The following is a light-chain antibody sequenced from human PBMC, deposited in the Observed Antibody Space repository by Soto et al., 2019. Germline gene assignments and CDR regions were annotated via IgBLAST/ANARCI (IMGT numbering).Light chain of an antibody. CDR2: WAS. Sequence: DIVMTQSPDSLAVSLGERATINCKSSQSVLYNSNNKNYLAWYQQKPGQAPKMLIYWASTRESGVPDRFSGRGSGTNFTLTVSSLQAEDVAVYYCHQYRSSPFTFGPGTKVDIK. CDR1: QSVLYNSNNKNY. V-gene: IGKV4-1*01. J-gene: IGKJ3*01. CDR3: HQYRSSPFT.